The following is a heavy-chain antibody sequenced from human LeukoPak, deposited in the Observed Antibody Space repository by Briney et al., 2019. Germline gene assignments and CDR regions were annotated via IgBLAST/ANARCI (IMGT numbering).Heavy chain of an antibody. CDR1: GFIFSTYW. CDR2: IKQDGSDK. CDR3: ATSVGAPGNY. J-gene: IGHJ4*02. Sequence: HPGGSLRLSCAASGFIFSTYWVSWVRQAPGKGLEWVANIKQDGSDKNYLDSVKGRFTISRDNAKNSLYLQMNSLGAEDTAVYYCATSVGAPGNYWGQGTLVIVSS. D-gene: IGHD3-16*01. V-gene: IGHV3-7*01.